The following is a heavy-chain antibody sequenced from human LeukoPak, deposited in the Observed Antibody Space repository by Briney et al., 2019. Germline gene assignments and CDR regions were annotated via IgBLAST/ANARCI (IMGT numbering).Heavy chain of an antibody. J-gene: IGHJ3*02. V-gene: IGHV1-18*01. CDR2: ISAYNGNT. Sequence: GASVKVSCKASGYTFTSYDISWVRQAPGQGLEWMGWISAYNGNTNYAQKLQGRVTMTTDTSTSTAYMELRSLRSDDTAVYYCARCVYVWGSLDDGLEIWGQGTMVTVSS. D-gene: IGHD3-16*01. CDR3: ARCVYVWGSLDDGLEI. CDR1: GYTFTSYD.